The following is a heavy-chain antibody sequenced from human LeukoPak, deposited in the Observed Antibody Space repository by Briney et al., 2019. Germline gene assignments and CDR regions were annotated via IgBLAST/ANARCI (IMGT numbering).Heavy chain of an antibody. J-gene: IGHJ2*01. CDR1: GGSISNYY. V-gene: IGHV4-59*01. Sequence: SETLSLTCTVSGGSISNYYWSWIRQPPGKELEWIGYIYYSGSTNYNPSLKSRVTISVDTSKNQFSLKLSSVTAADTAVYYCARDYLVDTAMEDENWYFDLWGRGTLVTVSS. CDR3: ARDYLVDTAMEDENWYFDL. D-gene: IGHD5-18*01. CDR2: IYYSGST.